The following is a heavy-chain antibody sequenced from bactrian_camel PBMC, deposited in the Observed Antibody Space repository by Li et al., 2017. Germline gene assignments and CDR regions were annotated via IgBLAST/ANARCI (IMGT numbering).Heavy chain of an antibody. CDR2: INSSGGDAT. CDR1: RYNHRGNC. Sequence: HVQLVESGGGSVQAGGSLRLSCRYNHRGNCMGWFRQAPGKEREGVAAINSSGGDATYYHESVRGRFIISHDEIGADHRLYLQMNDLKPEDTAMYYCAAGSSRGVPFRERGYPHWGQGTQVTVS. D-gene: IGHD3*01. V-gene: IGHV3S1*01. CDR3: AAGSSRGVPFRERGYPH. J-gene: IGHJ4*01.